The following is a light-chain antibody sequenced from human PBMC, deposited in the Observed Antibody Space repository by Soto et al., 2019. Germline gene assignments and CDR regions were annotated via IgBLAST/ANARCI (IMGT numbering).Light chain of an antibody. Sequence: QSVLTQPASVSGSPGQSITISCTGSSSDVGGYDYVSWYQQHPGKAPKLMIYDVSHRPSGVSDRFSGSKSGNTASLTISGLQAEDEADYYCSSYTSSPSYVFGTGTQLTVL. J-gene: IGLJ1*01. CDR1: SSDVGGYDY. CDR3: SSYTSSPSYV. V-gene: IGLV2-14*01. CDR2: DVS.